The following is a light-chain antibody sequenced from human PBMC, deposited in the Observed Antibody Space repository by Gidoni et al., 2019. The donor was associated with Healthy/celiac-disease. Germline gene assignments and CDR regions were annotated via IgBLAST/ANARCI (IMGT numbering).Light chain of an antibody. CDR1: QGISSY. J-gene: IGKJ5*01. V-gene: IGKV1-8*01. CDR3: QQYYSYPIT. CDR2: AAS. Sequence: AIRMTQSPSSFSASTGDRVTITCRASQGISSYLACYQQKPGKAPKLLIDAASTLQSGVPSRFSGSGSGTDFTLTISCLQSEDFATYYCQQYYSYPITFGQGTRLEIK.